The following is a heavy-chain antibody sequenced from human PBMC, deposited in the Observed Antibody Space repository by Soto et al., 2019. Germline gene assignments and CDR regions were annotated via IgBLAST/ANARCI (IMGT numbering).Heavy chain of an antibody. V-gene: IGHV3-7*05. CDR3: AKDVR. J-gene: IGHJ1*01. CDR1: GFTFGTHW. Sequence: EVQLVESGGDLVHPGGSVRLSCAASGFTFGTHWMSWVRQAPGKGLEWVANIKGDASENYYADSVRGRFTISRDNAKSSLYLQMNSLRVEDTAVYYCAKDVRWGQATPVTVSS. CDR2: IKGDASEN.